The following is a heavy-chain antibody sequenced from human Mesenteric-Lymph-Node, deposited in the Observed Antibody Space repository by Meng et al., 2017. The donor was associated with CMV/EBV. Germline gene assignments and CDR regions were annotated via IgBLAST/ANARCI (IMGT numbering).Heavy chain of an antibody. D-gene: IGHD2-2*01. Sequence: GSLRLSCTVSGGSISSSTYSWGWIRQPPGKGLEWIGSIYYSGSTYYNPSLKSRVTISVDTSKNQFSLKLSSVTAADTAMYYCARGVTAATPFTFDYWGQGTLVTVSS. CDR3: ARGVTAATPFTFDY. CDR2: IYYSGST. CDR1: GGSISSSTYS. J-gene: IGHJ4*02. V-gene: IGHV4-39*07.